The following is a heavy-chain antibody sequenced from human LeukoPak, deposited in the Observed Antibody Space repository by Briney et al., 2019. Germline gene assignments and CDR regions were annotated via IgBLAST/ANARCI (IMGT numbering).Heavy chain of an antibody. J-gene: IGHJ6*03. V-gene: IGHV1-69*10. Sequence: ASVTVSRKASGGTFSSYAISWGRQAPGQGLEWMGGIIPILGIANYAQKFQGRVTIPADKSTSTAYLELSSLRSEDTAVYYCARLEPDYYMDVWGKGTTVTVSS. CDR3: ARLEPDYYMDV. CDR1: GGTFSSYA. CDR2: IIPILGIA.